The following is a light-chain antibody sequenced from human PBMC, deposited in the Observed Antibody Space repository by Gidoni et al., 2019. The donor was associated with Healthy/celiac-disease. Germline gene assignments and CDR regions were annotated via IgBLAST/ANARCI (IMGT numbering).Light chain of an antibody. J-gene: IGLJ1*01. CDR2: SNN. V-gene: IGLV1-44*01. Sequence: QSVLTQPPSASGTPGQRVTISGSGSSSNIGSNTVNWYQQHPGTAPKLLIYSNNQRPSGVPDRFSGSKSGTSASLAISGLQSEDEADYYCAAWDDSLNGRVFGTGTKVTVL. CDR3: AAWDDSLNGRV. CDR1: SSNIGSNT.